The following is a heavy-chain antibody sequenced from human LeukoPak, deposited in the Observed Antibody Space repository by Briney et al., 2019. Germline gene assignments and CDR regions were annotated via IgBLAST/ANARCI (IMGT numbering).Heavy chain of an antibody. D-gene: IGHD3-9*01. CDR1: GFTFDDYG. CDR3: ARVYPTGYFDY. Sequence: GGSLRLSCVASGFTFDDYGMIWVRHAPGKGLEWVSGINWNGGSTGYADFVKGRFTISRDDAKNSLFLQMNSLRAEDTAVYYCARVYPTGYFDYWGQGTLVTVSS. CDR2: INWNGGST. V-gene: IGHV3-20*04. J-gene: IGHJ4*02.